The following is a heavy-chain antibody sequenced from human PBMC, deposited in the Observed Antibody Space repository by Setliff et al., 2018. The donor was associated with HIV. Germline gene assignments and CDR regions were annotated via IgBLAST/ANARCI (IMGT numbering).Heavy chain of an antibody. V-gene: IGHV3-23*01. CDR2: ISGSGGST. J-gene: IGHJ3*02. CDR1: GFTFSSYA. D-gene: IGHD3-22*01. Sequence: GGSLRLSCAASGFTFSSYAMSWVRQAPGKGLEWVSAISGSGGSTYYADSVKGRFTISRDNSKNTLYLQMNSLRAEDTAVYYCAKGEVFAYYYGSSGLFDIWGQRTMVTVSS. CDR3: AKGEVFAYYYGSSGLFDI.